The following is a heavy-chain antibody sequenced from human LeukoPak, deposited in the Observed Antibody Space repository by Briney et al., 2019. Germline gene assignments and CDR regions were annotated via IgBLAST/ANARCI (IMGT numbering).Heavy chain of an antibody. D-gene: IGHD2-21*01. CDR2: IRYDGSNK. CDR3: ANAKPAYCGGDCRVVDY. CDR1: GFTFSAYG. J-gene: IGHJ4*02. Sequence: GGSLRLSCAASGFTFSAYGMHWVRQAPGKGLEWVAFIRYDGSNKYYADSGKGRFTISRDNSKNTLYLQMNSLRAEDTAVYYCANAKPAYCGGDCRVVDYWGQGTLVTVSS. V-gene: IGHV3-30*02.